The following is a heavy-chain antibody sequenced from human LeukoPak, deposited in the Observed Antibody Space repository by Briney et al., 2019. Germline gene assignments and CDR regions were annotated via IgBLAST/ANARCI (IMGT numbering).Heavy chain of an antibody. CDR1: GFIFTDYW. CDR2: TNKDGSEK. V-gene: IGHV3-7*03. J-gene: IGHJ6*02. D-gene: IGHD3-16*01. Sequence: GGSLRLSCEASGFIFTDYWMTWARQAPGKGLEWVANTNKDGSEKWYVDSVKGRFTISRDNAKNSLYLQMSNLRAEDTAVYFCARGGGLDVWGQGATVTVSS. CDR3: ARGGGLDV.